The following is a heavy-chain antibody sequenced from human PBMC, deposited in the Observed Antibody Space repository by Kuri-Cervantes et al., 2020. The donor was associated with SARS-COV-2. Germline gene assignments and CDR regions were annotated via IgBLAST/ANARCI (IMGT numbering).Heavy chain of an antibody. D-gene: IGHD1/OR15-1a*01. Sequence: SETLSLTCSVSGDSISGSRYYWGWIRQPPGEGLDWIGSILYSGRTDSNPSLESRVTMSIDTSKNQFSLNLTSVTAADTAVYYCVRQNWDIDSWGQGTLVTVSS. CDR1: GDSISGSRYY. V-gene: IGHV4-39*01. CDR3: VRQNWDIDS. J-gene: IGHJ4*02. CDR2: ILYSGRT.